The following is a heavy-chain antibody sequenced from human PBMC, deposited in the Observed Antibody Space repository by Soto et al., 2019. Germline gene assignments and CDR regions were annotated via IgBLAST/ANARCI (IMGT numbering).Heavy chain of an antibody. CDR1: GFSVGSNY. Sequence: EVQLVETGGGLIQPGGSLRLSCAASGFSVGSNYMTWARQSPGKGLEWVSLIYSNGDTDYADSVKGRFSISRDNFKNTLYLQTNNLRAEDTAVYHCARKSDSSPVPEADGVWGRGTLVTVSS. V-gene: IGHV3-53*02. D-gene: IGHD2-8*01. CDR3: ARKSDSSPVPEADGV. J-gene: IGHJ4*02. CDR2: IYSNGDT.